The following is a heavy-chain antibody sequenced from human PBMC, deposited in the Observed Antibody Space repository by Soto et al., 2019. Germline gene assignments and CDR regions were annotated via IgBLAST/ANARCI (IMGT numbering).Heavy chain of an antibody. CDR3: AADKGYSGYDWYYYYGMDV. CDR1: GFTFTSSA. V-gene: IGHV1-58*01. D-gene: IGHD5-12*01. Sequence: ASVKVSCXASGFTFTSSAVQWVRQARGQRLEWIGXIVVGSGNTNYAQKFQERVTITRDMSTSTAYMELSSLRSEDTAVYYCAADKGYSGYDWYYYYGMDVWGQGTTVTVSS. J-gene: IGHJ6*02. CDR2: IVVGSGNT.